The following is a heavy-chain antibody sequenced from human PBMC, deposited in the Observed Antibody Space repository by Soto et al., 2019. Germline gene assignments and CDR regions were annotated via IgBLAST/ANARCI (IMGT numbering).Heavy chain of an antibody. J-gene: IGHJ5*02. D-gene: IGHD3-16*01. CDR1: GFSLITSGVG. CDR3: AHIVTECFT. CDR2: IYWDDDK. V-gene: IGHV2-5*02. Sequence: QITLKESGPTLVKPTQTLTLTCTISGFSLITSGVGVGRIRQPPGKALEWLALIYWDDDKRYSRSLKSRLTLTTYTSKNQVVLTMTNMDSVDTATYYCAHIVTECFTWGRGALVTVSS.